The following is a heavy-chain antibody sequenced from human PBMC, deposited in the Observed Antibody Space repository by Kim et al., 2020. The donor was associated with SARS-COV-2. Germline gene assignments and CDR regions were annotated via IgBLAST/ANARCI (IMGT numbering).Heavy chain of an antibody. D-gene: IGHD2-2*01. J-gene: IGHJ6*02. V-gene: IGHV1-69*04. CDR2: IIPILGIA. Sequence: SVKVSCKASGGTFSSYAISWVRQAPGQGLEWIGRIIPILGIANYAQKFQGRVTITADKSTSTAYMELSSLRSEDTAVYYCARDLGYCSSTSCYGSGMDVWGQGTTGTVSS. CDR1: GGTFSSYA. CDR3: ARDLGYCSSTSCYGSGMDV.